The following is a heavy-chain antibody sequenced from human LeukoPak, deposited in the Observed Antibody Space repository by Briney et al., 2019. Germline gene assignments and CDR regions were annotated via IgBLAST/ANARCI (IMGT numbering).Heavy chain of an antibody. CDR3: ARRGYGDYYYGMDV. V-gene: IGHV3-20*01. D-gene: IGHD2-15*01. CDR1: GFTFDDYG. J-gene: IGHJ6*02. Sequence: TGGSLRLSYAASGFTFDDYGMSWVRQAPGKGLEWVSGINWNGGSTGYADSVKGRFTISRDNAENSLYLQMNSLRAEDTALYHCARRGYGDYYYGMDVWGQGTTVTVSS. CDR2: INWNGGST.